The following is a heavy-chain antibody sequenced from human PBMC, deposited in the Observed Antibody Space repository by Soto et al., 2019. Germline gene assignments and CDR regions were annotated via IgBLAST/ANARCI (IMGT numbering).Heavy chain of an antibody. Sequence: SVKVSCKASGGTFSSYTISWVRLDPGQGLEWMGRIIPILGIANYAQKFQGRVTITADKSTSTAYMELSSLRSEDTAVYYCARDPPLGYCSSTSCYAPGWFDPWGQGTLVTVSS. D-gene: IGHD2-2*01. CDR1: GGTFSSYT. CDR3: ARDPPLGYCSSTSCYAPGWFDP. CDR2: IIPILGIA. V-gene: IGHV1-69*04. J-gene: IGHJ5*02.